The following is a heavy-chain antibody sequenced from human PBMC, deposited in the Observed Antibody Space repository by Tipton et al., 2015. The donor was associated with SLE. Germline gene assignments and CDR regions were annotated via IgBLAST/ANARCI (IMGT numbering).Heavy chain of an antibody. CDR2: IYYSGST. J-gene: IGHJ4*02. CDR3: ASRGGDY. CDR1: GGSISSHY. Sequence: LRLSCTVSGGSISSHYWSWIRQPPGKGLEWIGYIYYSGSTNYNPSLKSRVTISVDTSKNQFSLKLTSVTAADTAVYYCASRGGDYWGQGTLVTVSS. V-gene: IGHV4-59*11.